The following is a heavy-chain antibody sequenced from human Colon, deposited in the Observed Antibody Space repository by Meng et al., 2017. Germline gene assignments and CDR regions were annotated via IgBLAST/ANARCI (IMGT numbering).Heavy chain of an antibody. CDR1: GGSISTSGYY. D-gene: IGHD6-19*01. CDR2: IGHSGIT. J-gene: IGHJ5*02. Sequence: QPQLQESGPGLVKPSAALSLTCRVSGGSISTSGYYWGWIRQPPGKGLEWIGSIGHSGITYYTPSLKSRVTVSIDTSKSQFSLKLTSVTAADTAVYYCVRSSGWVRTGFDPWGQGTLVTVSS. CDR3: VRSSGWVRTGFDP. V-gene: IGHV4-39*01.